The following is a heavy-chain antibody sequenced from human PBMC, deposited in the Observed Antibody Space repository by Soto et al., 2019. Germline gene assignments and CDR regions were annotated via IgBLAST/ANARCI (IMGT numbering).Heavy chain of an antibody. Sequence: GESLKISCKGSGYSFPKYYIGWVRQMPGKGLEWMGIIYPGDSDTRYSPSFQGQVTISADKSISTAYLQWSSLKASDTAMYYCASTSIAAAGKDYNWFDPGGQGTLVTVSS. V-gene: IGHV5-51*01. D-gene: IGHD6-13*01. CDR2: IYPGDSDT. CDR1: GYSFPKYY. CDR3: ASTSIAAAGKDYNWFDP. J-gene: IGHJ5*02.